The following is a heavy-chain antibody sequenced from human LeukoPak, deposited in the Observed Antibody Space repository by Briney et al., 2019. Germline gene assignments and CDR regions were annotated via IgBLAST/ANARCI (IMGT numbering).Heavy chain of an antibody. D-gene: IGHD4-17*01. J-gene: IGHJ6*02. CDR3: ARHGGGDYAYYYYGMDV. CDR1: GGSISSSSYY. CDR2: IYYSGST. V-gene: IGHV4-39*01. Sequence: SETLSLTCTASGGSISSSSYYCGWIRQPPGKGLEWIGSIYYSGSTYYNPSLKSRVTISVDTSKNQFSLKLSSVTAADTAVYYCARHGGGDYAYYYYGMDVWGQGNTVTVSS.